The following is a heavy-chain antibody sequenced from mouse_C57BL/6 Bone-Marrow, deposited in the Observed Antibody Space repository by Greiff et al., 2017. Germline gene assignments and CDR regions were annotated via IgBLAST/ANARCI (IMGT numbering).Heavy chain of an antibody. D-gene: IGHD1-1*01. CDR1: GYTFTSYW. Sequence: VQLQQPGAELVKPGASVKLSCKASGYTFTSYWMHWVKQRPGQGLEWIGMIHPNSGSTNYNEKFKSKATLTVDKSSSTAYMQLSSLTSEDSAVYYCAFITTVVASHWYFDVWGTGTTVTVSS. V-gene: IGHV1-64*01. J-gene: IGHJ1*03. CDR2: IHPNSGST. CDR3: AFITTVVASHWYFDV.